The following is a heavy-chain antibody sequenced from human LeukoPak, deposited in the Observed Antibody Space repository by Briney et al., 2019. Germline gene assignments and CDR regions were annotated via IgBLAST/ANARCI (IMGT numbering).Heavy chain of an antibody. J-gene: IGHJ4*02. D-gene: IGHD6-19*01. CDR2: IIPIFGTA. CDR3: ASGRTSSGWLFDY. Sequence: SVKVSCKASGGTFGSYAISWVRQAPGQGLEWMGGIIPIFGTANYAQKFQGRVTITADESTSTAYMELSSLRSEDTAVYYCASGRTSSGWLFDYWGQGTLVTVSS. CDR1: GGTFGSYA. V-gene: IGHV1-69*13.